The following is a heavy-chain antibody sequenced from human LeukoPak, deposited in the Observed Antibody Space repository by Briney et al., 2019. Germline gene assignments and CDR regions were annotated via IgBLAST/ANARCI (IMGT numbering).Heavy chain of an antibody. J-gene: IGHJ4*02. V-gene: IGHV3-23*01. CDR1: GFTFSDYA. D-gene: IGHD5/OR15-5a*01. Sequence: PGGSLRLACAASGFTFSDYAMSWVGQAPEKGLEWVSGISGSGGSTYYADSVKCRFTISRDNSKDTLYLQMNSLRAEDTAVYYCAKETGYSVYDFGDYWGQGTLVTVSS. CDR2: ISGSGGST. CDR3: AKETGYSVYDFGDY.